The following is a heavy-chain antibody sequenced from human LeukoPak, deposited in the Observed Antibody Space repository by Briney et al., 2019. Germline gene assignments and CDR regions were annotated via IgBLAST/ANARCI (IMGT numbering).Heavy chain of an antibody. J-gene: IGHJ4*02. CDR2: IYYSGSA. CDR3: AGQGTYHPFDH. Sequence: SETLSLTCTVSGGSVSSSSYYWGWIRQPPGKGLEWIGSIYYSGSAYYNPSLKNRVTISVDTSNNQFSLKLSSVTAADTAIYYCAGQGTYHPFDHWSQGTLVTVSS. V-gene: IGHV4-39*01. CDR1: GGSVSSSSYY. D-gene: IGHD1-1*01.